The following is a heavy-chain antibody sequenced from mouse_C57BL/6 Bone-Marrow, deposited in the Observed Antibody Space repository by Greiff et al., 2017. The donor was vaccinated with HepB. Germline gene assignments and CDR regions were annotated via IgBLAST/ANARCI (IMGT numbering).Heavy chain of an antibody. D-gene: IGHD2-4*01. CDR1: GFNIKDDY. CDR3: TTDDYEGFAY. CDR2: IDPENGDT. V-gene: IGHV14-4*01. J-gene: IGHJ3*01. Sequence: VQLQQSGAELVRPGASVKLSCTASGFNIKDDYMHWVKQRPEQGLEWIGWIDPENGDTEYASKFQGKATITADTSSNTAYLQLSSLTSEDTAVCYCTTDDYEGFAYWGQGTLVTVSA.